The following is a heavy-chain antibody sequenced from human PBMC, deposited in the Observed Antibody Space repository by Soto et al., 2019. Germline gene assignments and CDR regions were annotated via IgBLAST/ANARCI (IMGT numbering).Heavy chain of an antibody. D-gene: IGHD3-9*01. CDR3: ASIRTQLSYDILTGYPSRGWFDP. V-gene: IGHV4-59*08. J-gene: IGHJ5*02. CDR1: GVSISSYY. Sequence: QVQLQESGPGLVKPSETLSLTCTVSGVSISSYYWSWIRQPPGKGLEWIGYIYYSGSTNYNPSLKRRVTISVDTPNNQFTLKLSSGTAAGTAVYYCASIRTQLSYDILTGYPSRGWFDPWGQGTMVAVSS. CDR2: IYYSGST.